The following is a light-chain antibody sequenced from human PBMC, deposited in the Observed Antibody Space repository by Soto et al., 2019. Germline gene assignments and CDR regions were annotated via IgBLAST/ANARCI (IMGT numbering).Light chain of an antibody. CDR2: AVS. J-gene: IGLJ2*01. CDR1: SSDVGGYNY. V-gene: IGLV2-14*01. CDR3: SSYTSSRTLV. Sequence: QSALTQPASVSGSPGQSITISCAGTSSDVGGYNYVSWYQQHPGKVPQLMIYAVSHRPSGVSNRFSGSKSGNTASLTISGLQAEDEADYYCSSYTSSRTLVFGGGTKLTVL.